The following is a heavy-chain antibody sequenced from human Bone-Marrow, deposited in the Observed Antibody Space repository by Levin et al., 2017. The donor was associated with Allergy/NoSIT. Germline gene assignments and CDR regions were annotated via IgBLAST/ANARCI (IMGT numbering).Heavy chain of an antibody. CDR2: MNPNSGNT. V-gene: IGHV1-8*01. Sequence: GESLKISCKASGYTFTSYDINWVRQATGQGLEWMGWMNPNSGNTGYAQKLQGRVTMTRNTSISTAYMELSSLRSEDTAVYYCASTYYYDSSGYLNFWFDPWGQGTLVTVSS. CDR1: GYTFTSYD. CDR3: ASTYYYDSSGYLNFWFDP. J-gene: IGHJ5*02. D-gene: IGHD3-22*01.